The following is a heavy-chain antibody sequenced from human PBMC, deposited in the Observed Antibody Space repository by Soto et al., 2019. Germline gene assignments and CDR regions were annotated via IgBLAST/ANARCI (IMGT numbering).Heavy chain of an antibody. Sequence: GGSLRLSCAASGFTFSSYGMHWVRQAPGKGLEWVAVISYDGSNKYYADSVKGRFTISRDNSKNTLYLQMNSLRAEDTAVYYCAKDLRGYGDYYDNWFDPWGQGTLVTVSS. D-gene: IGHD4-17*01. CDR1: GFTFSSYG. J-gene: IGHJ5*02. CDR2: ISYDGSNK. CDR3: AKDLRGYGDYYDNWFDP. V-gene: IGHV3-30*18.